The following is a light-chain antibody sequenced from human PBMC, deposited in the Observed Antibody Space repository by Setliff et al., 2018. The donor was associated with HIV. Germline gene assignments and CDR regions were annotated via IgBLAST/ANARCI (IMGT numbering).Light chain of an antibody. V-gene: IGLV2-14*03. Sequence: QSVLTQPASVSGSPGQSIAISCTGTSSDVGSYKYVSWYQQHPGKVPKLMIYDVSNRPSGVSNRFSGSKSGNTASLTISGLQAGDEADYYCSSYTSTNTLVFGGGTKVTVL. CDR3: SSYTSTNTLV. CDR2: DVS. J-gene: IGLJ3*02. CDR1: SSDVGSYKY.